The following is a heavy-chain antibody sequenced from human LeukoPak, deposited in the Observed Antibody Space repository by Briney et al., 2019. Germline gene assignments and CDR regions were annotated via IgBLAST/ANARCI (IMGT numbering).Heavy chain of an antibody. V-gene: IGHV3-21*01. CDR3: AREGAPQWLVQYNWFDP. Sequence: GGSLRLSCAASGFTFSSYEMNWVRQAPGKGLEWVSSISSSSSYIYYADSVKGRFTISRDNAKNSLYLQMNSLRAEDTAVYYCAREGAPQWLVQYNWFDPWGQGTLVTVSS. CDR1: GFTFSSYE. CDR2: ISSSSSYI. J-gene: IGHJ5*02. D-gene: IGHD6-19*01.